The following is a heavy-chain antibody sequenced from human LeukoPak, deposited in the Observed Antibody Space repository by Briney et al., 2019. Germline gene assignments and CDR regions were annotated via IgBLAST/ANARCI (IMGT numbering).Heavy chain of an antibody. D-gene: IGHD3-16*02. Sequence: SETLSHTCTVSGGSISSDHWSWIRQPPGKGLEWIGCISYRGSTNYNPSLKSRVTISVDTSKNHFSLKLSSVTAADTAVYYCARVRGLGVITPYLDYWGQGTLVTVSS. V-gene: IGHV4-59*08. J-gene: IGHJ4*02. CDR3: ARVRGLGVITPYLDY. CDR2: ISYRGST. CDR1: GGSISSDH.